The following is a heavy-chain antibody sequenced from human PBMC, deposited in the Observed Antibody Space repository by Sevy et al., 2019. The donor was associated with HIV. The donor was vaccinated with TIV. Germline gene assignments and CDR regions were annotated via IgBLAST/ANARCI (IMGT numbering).Heavy chain of an antibody. CDR1: GFTFSSYE. Sequence: GGSLRLSCAASGFTFSSYEMNWVRRAPGKGLEWVSYISSSGSTIYYADSVKGRFTISRDNAKNSLFLQMNSLRAEDTAVYYCARVQTGTTARFYYYYMDVWGKGTTVTVSS. CDR3: ARVQTGTTARFYYYYMDV. CDR2: ISSSGSTI. V-gene: IGHV3-48*03. J-gene: IGHJ6*03. D-gene: IGHD1-1*01.